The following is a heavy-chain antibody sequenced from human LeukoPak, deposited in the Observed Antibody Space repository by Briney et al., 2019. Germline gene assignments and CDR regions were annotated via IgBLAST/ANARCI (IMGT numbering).Heavy chain of an antibody. J-gene: IGHJ6*03. CDR2: MNPNSGNT. Sequence: ASVKVSCKASGGTFSIYAINWVRQATGQGLEWMGWMNPNSGNTGYAQKFQGRVTITRNTSISTAYMELSSLRSEDTAVYYCARVRMVQGRARYYYYYMDVWGKGTTVTVSS. CDR1: GGTFSIYA. D-gene: IGHD4/OR15-4a*01. CDR3: ARVRMVQGRARYYYYYMDV. V-gene: IGHV1-8*03.